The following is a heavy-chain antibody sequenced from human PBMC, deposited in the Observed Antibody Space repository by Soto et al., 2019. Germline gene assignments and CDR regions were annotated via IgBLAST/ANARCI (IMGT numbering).Heavy chain of an antibody. J-gene: IGHJ5*02. V-gene: IGHV4-61*01. D-gene: IGHD5-18*01. CDR1: GGSVSSGSYY. Sequence: QVQLQESGPGLVKPSETLSLTCTVSGGSVSSGSYYWSWIRQPPGKGLEWIGYIYYSGSTNYNPSLKSRVTISVDTSKNQFPLKLGSVTAADTAVYYCARETGYSYGYWRFDPWGQGTLVTVSS. CDR3: ARETGYSYGYWRFDP. CDR2: IYYSGST.